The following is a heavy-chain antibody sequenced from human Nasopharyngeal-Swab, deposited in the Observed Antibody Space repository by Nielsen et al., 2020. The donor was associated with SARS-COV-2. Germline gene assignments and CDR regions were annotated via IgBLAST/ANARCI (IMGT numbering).Heavy chain of an antibody. CDR1: GYNFRNYW. J-gene: IGHJ4*02. D-gene: IGHD4-17*01. CDR3: VRGDTVTADF. CDR2: IFPGDSDT. Sequence: GESLKISCQGSGYNFRNYWIGWVRQMSGKVLEWMGIIFPGDSDTRYSPSFQGQITIPADKSISTAYLQWTSLKASDGATYYCVRGDTVTADFWGQGTLVTVSS. V-gene: IGHV5-51*01.